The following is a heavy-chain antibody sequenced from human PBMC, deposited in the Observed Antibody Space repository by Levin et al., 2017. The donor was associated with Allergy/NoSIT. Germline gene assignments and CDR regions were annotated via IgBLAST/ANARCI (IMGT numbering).Heavy chain of an antibody. D-gene: IGHD3-22*01. V-gene: IGHV3-30-3*01. CDR2: ISYDGSNK. J-gene: IGHJ1*01. Sequence: GGSLRLSCAASGFTFSSYAMHWVRQAPGKGLEWVAVISYDGSNKYYADSVKGRFTISRDNSKNTLYLQMNSLRAEDTAVYYCASTTYDSSGYPEYFQHWGQGTLVTVSS. CDR3: ASTTYDSSGYPEYFQH. CDR1: GFTFSSYA.